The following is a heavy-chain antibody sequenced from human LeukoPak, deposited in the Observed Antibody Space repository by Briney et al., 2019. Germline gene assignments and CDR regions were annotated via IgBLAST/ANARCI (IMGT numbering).Heavy chain of an antibody. D-gene: IGHD2-15*01. Sequence: PGGSLRLSCAASGFTFSNAWMSWVRQAPGKGLEWVGRIKSKTDGGTTDYAAPVKGRFTISRDDSKNTLYLQMNSLKTEDTAVYYCTTDPSQRMDNWFDPWGQGTLVTVSS. V-gene: IGHV3-15*01. J-gene: IGHJ5*02. CDR1: GFTFSNAW. CDR3: TTDPSQRMDNWFDP. CDR2: IKSKTDGGTT.